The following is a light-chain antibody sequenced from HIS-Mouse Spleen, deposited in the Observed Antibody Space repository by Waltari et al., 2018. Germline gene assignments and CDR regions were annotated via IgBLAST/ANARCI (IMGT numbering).Light chain of an antibody. CDR3: SSYTSSSTWV. J-gene: IGLJ3*02. CDR1: SSDVGGYNY. V-gene: IGLV2-14*03. Sequence: QSALTQPASVSGSPGQSITISCTGTSSDVGGYNYVSWYQLHPGNAPKLMIYDVSNRPSGVSNRFSGSKSGNTASLTISGLQAEDEADYSCSSYTSSSTWVFGGGTKLTVL. CDR2: DVS.